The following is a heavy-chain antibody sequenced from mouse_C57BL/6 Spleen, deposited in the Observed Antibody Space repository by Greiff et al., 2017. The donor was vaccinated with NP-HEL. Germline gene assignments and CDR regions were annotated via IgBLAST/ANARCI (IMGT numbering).Heavy chain of an antibody. D-gene: IGHD1-1*01. J-gene: IGHJ4*01. V-gene: IGHV1-19*01. CDR1: GYTFTDYY. Sequence: VQLKQSGPVLVKPGASVKMSCKASGYTFTDYYMNWVKQSHGKSLEWIGVINPYNGGTSYNQKFKGKATLTVDKSSSTAYMELNSLTSEDSAVYYCAREATTVVEAMDYWGQGTSVTVSS. CDR3: AREATTVVEAMDY. CDR2: INPYNGGT.